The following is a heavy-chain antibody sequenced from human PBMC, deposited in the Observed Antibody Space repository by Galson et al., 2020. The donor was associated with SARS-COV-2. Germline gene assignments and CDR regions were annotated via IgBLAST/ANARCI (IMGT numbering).Heavy chain of an antibody. V-gene: IGHV4-4*02. J-gene: IGHJ5*02. CDR2: IYHSGST. CDR3: ARGLDP. Sequence: SETLSLTCAVSGGSISSSNWWSWVRQPPVKGLEWIGEIYHSGSTNYNPSLKSRVTISVDTSKNQFSLKLSSVTAADTAVYYCARGLDPWGQGTLVTVSS. CDR1: GGSISSSNW.